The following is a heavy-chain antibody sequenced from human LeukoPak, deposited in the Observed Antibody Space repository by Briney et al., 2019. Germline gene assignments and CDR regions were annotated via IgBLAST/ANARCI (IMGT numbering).Heavy chain of an antibody. D-gene: IGHD2-2*02. Sequence: PGGSLRLSCAAYGFIVSSNYMTWVRQAPGKGLEWVSVIYKDGRTFYADSVKGRFTISRDNAKNSLYLQMNSLRAEDTAVYYCARAAGYCSSTSCHTLDYWGQGTLVTVSS. V-gene: IGHV3-53*03. CDR2: IYKDGRT. CDR3: ARAAGYCSSTSCHTLDY. CDR1: GFIVSSNY. J-gene: IGHJ4*02.